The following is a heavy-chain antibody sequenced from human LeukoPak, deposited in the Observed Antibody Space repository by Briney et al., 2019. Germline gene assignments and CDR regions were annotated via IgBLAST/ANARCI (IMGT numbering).Heavy chain of an antibody. CDR3: ARGVFYYDSSGYYRSLFDY. CDR2: INHSGST. V-gene: IGHV4-34*01. J-gene: IGHJ4*02. CDR1: GGSFSGYY. Sequence: SETLSLTCAVYGGSFSGYYWSWIRQPPGKGLVWIGEINHSGSTNYNPSLKSRVTISVDTSKNQFSLKLSSVTAADTAVYYCARGVFYYDSSGYYRSLFDYWGQGTLVTVSS. D-gene: IGHD3-22*01.